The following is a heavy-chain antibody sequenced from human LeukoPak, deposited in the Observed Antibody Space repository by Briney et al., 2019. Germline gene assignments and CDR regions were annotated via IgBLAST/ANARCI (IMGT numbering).Heavy chain of an antibody. CDR2: ISYDGSEK. Sequence: SCKASAYTFTGYYMHWVRQAPGKGLEWVAVISYDGSEKYYADFVKGRFTISRDNSKNTVNLQMNNLRTEDTAVFFCANGGIVSAGPDHWGQGTLVTVSS. CDR1: AYTFTGYY. CDR3: ANGGIVSAGPDH. D-gene: IGHD6-13*01. V-gene: IGHV3-30*04. J-gene: IGHJ4*02.